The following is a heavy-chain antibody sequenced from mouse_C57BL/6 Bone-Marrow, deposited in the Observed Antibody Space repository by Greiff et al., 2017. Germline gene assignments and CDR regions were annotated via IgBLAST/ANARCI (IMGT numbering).Heavy chain of an antibody. CDR3: ASYGNYSWFAY. CDR1: GVDFSRYW. Sequence: AGGGVDFSRYWMSWVRRAPGKGLEWIGEINPDSSTINYAPSLKDKFIISRDNAKNTLYLQMSKVRSEDTALYYCASYGNYSWFAYWGQGTLVTVSA. V-gene: IGHV4-1*01. D-gene: IGHD2-1*01. CDR2: INPDSSTI. J-gene: IGHJ3*01.